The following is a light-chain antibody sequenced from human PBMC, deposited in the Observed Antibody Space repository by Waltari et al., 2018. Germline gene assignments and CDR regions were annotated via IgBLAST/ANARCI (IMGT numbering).Light chain of an antibody. J-gene: IGKJ1*01. CDR1: QSVSRNY. V-gene: IGKV3-20*01. Sequence: CRASQSVSRNYLAWYQQKPGQAPRLLIYGASSRATGIPDRFSGSGSGTDFTLTISRLEPEDFAVYYCQQYGSSPWTFGQGTKVEIK. CDR3: QQYGSSPWT. CDR2: GAS.